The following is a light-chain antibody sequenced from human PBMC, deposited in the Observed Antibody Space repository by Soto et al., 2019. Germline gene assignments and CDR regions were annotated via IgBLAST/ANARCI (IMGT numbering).Light chain of an antibody. V-gene: IGLV2-14*03. CDR1: SSDVGFYDY. CDR2: EVS. CDR3: SSYTSSGTVV. Sequence: QSALTQPASVSGSPGQSITLSCTGTSSDVGFYDYVSWYQQHPGKAPKVMIYEVSNRPSGVSNRFSASKSGNTAFLTISGLQAEDEADYYCSSYTSSGTVVFGGGTKLTVL. J-gene: IGLJ2*01.